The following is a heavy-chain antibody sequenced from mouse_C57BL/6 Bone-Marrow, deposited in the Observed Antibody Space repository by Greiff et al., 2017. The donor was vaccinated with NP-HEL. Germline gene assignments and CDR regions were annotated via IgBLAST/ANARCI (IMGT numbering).Heavy chain of an antibody. CDR1: GYTFTSYG. V-gene: IGHV1-81*01. CDR3: ARWLPLTGTWV. J-gene: IGHJ2*01. D-gene: IGHD4-1*01. Sequence: QVQLKQSGAELARPGASVKLSCKASGYTFTSYGISWVKQRTGQGLEWIGEIYPRSGNTYYNEKFKGKATLTADKSSSTAYMELRRLTSEASAFYFCARWLPLTGTWVWDQGTALTVSS. CDR2: IYPRSGNT.